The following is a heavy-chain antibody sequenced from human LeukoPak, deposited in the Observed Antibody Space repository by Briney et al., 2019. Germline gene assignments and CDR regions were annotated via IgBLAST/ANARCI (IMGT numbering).Heavy chain of an antibody. CDR3: ARALVPAAHFDY. V-gene: IGHV4-59*01. CDR2: IYYSGST. D-gene: IGHD2-2*01. CDR1: GGSFSGYY. Sequence: SETLSLTCAVYGGSFSGYYWSWIRQPPGKGLEWIGYIYYSGSTNYNPSLKSRVTISVDTSKNQFSLKLSSVTAADTAVYYCARALVPAAHFDYWGQGTLVTVSS. J-gene: IGHJ4*02.